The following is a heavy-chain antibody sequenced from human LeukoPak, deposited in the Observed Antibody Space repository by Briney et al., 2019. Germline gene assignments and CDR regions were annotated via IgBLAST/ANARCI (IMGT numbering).Heavy chain of an antibody. V-gene: IGHV3-74*01. D-gene: IGHD3-22*01. CDR2: IDSDGSTT. CDR1: GFTFSTYW. CDR3: ARERDSSGYPDY. J-gene: IGHJ4*02. Sequence: PGGSLRLSCAASGFTFSTYWMHWVRQAPGKGRSWVSRIDSDGSTTRYADSVKGRFNISRDNAKNTLYLQMNSLRAEDTAVYYCARERDSSGYPDYWGQGTLVTVSS.